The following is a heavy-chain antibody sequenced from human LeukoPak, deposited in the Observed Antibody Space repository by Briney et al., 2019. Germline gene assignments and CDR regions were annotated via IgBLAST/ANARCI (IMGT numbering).Heavy chain of an antibody. CDR1: GFTFSSFG. CDR3: ARGLQFRLWDSSDYFPY. J-gene: IGHJ4*02. D-gene: IGHD3-22*01. V-gene: IGHV3-48*01. Sequence: GGSLRLSCAASGFTFSSFGMNWVRQAPGKGLEGVSYISSSSKTIYYADSVKGRFTISKDNDQNSLYLQMNSLRAEDTAVYYCARGLQFRLWDSSDYFPYWVQGTLVTVSS. CDR2: ISSSSKTI.